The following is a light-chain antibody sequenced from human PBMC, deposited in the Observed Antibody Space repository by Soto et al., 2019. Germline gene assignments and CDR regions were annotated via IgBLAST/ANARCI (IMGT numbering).Light chain of an antibody. Sequence: EIVMTQSPATLSVSPGERATFSCWASQSVSSNLAWYQQKPGQAPRLLIYDASTRATGIPARFSGSGSGTDFTLTISGLQSEDFAGYSCQQYHNWPITFGQGTRLEIK. CDR1: QSVSSN. CDR3: QQYHNWPIT. V-gene: IGKV3D-15*01. CDR2: DAS. J-gene: IGKJ5*01.